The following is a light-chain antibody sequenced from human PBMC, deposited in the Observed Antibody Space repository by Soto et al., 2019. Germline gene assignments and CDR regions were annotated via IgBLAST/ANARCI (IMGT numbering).Light chain of an antibody. J-gene: IGKJ2*01. Sequence: DIQMTQSPSSLSTSVGDRVTITCRASQNIRNYLNWYQQKPGKAPNLLIHSASTLRSGVPSRFSGSGSGTDISLTISSLQSEDFASYHCQQSFTIPYTFGQGTNVAIK. CDR2: SAS. V-gene: IGKV1-39*01. CDR1: QNIRNY. CDR3: QQSFTIPYT.